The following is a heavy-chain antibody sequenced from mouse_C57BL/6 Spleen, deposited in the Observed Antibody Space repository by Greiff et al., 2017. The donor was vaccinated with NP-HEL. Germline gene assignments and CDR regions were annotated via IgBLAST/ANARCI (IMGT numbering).Heavy chain of an antibody. Sequence: EVQLVESGGGLVKPGGSLKLSCAASGFTFSSYAMSWVRQTPEKRLEWVATISDGGSYTYYPDNVKGRFTISRDNAKNNLYLQMSHLKSEDTAMYYCAREDYDGGLAYWGQGTLVTVSA. CDR1: GFTFSSYA. CDR3: AREDYDGGLAY. CDR2: ISDGGSYT. J-gene: IGHJ3*01. V-gene: IGHV5-4*01. D-gene: IGHD2-4*01.